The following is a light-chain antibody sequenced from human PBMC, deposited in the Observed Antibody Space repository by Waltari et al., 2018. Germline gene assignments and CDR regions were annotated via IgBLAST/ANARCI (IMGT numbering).Light chain of an antibody. Sequence: SYELTQPPSVSVSPGQTARITCSGEALPKQHVHWYQQKPGQAPLLIISKNTERPSGIPDRFSGSRAGTTVTLTIAGVQPEDESDYYCQSSDSRGVHVFGGGT. CDR1: ALPKQH. J-gene: IGLJ2*01. CDR3: QSSDSRGVHV. V-gene: IGLV3-25*03. CDR2: KNT.